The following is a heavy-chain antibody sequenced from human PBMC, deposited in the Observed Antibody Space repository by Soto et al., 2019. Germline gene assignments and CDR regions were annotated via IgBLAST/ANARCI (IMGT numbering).Heavy chain of an antibody. CDR2: IYSGGST. CDR3: ARDWGIGCSGGSCYSASYGMDV. CDR1: GFTVSSNY. V-gene: IGHV3-53*01. J-gene: IGHJ6*02. Sequence: GALRLSCAASGFTVSSNYMSWVRQAPGKGLEWVSVIYSGGSTYYADSVKGRFTISRDNSKNTLYLQMNSLRAEDTAVYYCARDWGIGCSGGSCYSASYGMDVWGQGTTVTVSS. D-gene: IGHD2-15*01.